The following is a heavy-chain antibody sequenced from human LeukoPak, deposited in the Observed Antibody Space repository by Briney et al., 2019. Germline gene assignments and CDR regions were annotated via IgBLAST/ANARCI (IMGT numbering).Heavy chain of an antibody. J-gene: IGHJ3*02. V-gene: IGHV3-23*01. Sequence: PGGSLRLSCAASGFTFSSYAMSWVRQAPGKGLEWVSAISGSGGSTYYADSVKGRFTISRDNSKNTLYLQMNSLRAEDTAVYYCAKTFSSGRTRLYAFDIWGQGTMVTVSS. CDR2: ISGSGGST. CDR1: GFTFSSYA. CDR3: AKTFSSGRTRLYAFDI. D-gene: IGHD6-19*01.